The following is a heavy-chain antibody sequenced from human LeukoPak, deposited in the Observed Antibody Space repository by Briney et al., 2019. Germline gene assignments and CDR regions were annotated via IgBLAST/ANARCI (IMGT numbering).Heavy chain of an antibody. CDR1: GYTFTSYG. CDR2: ISAYNGNT. D-gene: IGHD4-17*01. J-gene: IGHJ5*02. V-gene: IGHV1-18*01. CDR3: ARGAPTVTSPFDP. Sequence: ASVKVSCKPSGYTFTSYGSSLGRPAPGQGLEWMGWISAYNGNTNYAQKLQGRVTMTTDTSTSTAYMELRSLRSDDTAVYYCARGAPTVTSPFDPWGQGTLVTVSS.